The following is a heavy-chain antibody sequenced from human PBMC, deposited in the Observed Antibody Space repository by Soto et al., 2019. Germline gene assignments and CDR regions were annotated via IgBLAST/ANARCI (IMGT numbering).Heavy chain of an antibody. V-gene: IGHV3-23*01. CDR2: ISGSVGST. CDR3: AKDRTIASRTFDS. J-gene: IGHJ4*02. D-gene: IGHD6-6*01. Sequence: WVRQEPGKGLEWVASISGSVGSTFYADSVKGRFTISRDNYLNTLDLQMNSLRAEDTAVYYCAKDRTIASRTFDSWAQGALVTLSS.